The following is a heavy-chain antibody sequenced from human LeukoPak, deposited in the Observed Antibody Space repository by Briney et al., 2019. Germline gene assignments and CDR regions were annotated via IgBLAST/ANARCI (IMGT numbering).Heavy chain of an antibody. CDR1: GFTFSSYA. Sequence: GGSLRLSCAASGFTFSSYAMHWVRQAPGKGLEWVAVISYDGSNKYYADSVKGRFTISRDNSENTLYLQMNSLRAEDTAVYYCARVGLYSGYAFDYWGQGTLVTVSS. J-gene: IGHJ4*02. D-gene: IGHD5-12*01. CDR2: ISYDGSNK. CDR3: ARVGLYSGYAFDY. V-gene: IGHV3-30*04.